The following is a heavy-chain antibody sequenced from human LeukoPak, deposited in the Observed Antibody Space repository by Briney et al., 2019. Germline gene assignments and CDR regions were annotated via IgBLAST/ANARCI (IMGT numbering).Heavy chain of an antibody. CDR3: ARDVGSKYDFWSGYYYIGQPIFDY. J-gene: IGHJ4*02. V-gene: IGHV4-4*07. D-gene: IGHD3-3*01. Sequence: SETLSLTCAVSGGSISSYYWSWIRQPAGKGLEWIGRIYASGGTNYNPSLKSPVTMSVDTSKNQFSLKLSSVTAADTAVYYCARDVGSKYDFWSGYYYIGQPIFDYWGQGTLVTVSS. CDR2: IYASGGT. CDR1: GGSISSYY.